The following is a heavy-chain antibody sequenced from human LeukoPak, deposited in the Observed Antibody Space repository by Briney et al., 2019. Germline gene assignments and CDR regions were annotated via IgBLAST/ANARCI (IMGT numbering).Heavy chain of an antibody. D-gene: IGHD3-16*02. CDR2: TYYRSKWYN. V-gene: IGHV6-1*01. CDR1: GDTISSNSAA. Sequence: SQTLSLTCAISGDTISSNSAAWHWLRQSPSRGLEWLGRTYYRSKWYNDYAVSVKSRITINPDTSKNQFSLQLNSVTPEDTAVYYCARESCLRLGELSRYDAFDIWGQGTMVTVSS. J-gene: IGHJ3*02. CDR3: ARESCLRLGELSRYDAFDI.